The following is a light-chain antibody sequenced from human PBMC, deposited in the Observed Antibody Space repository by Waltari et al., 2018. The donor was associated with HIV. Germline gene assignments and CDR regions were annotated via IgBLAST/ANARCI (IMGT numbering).Light chain of an antibody. V-gene: IGLV2-11*01. J-gene: IGLJ3*02. CDR1: NADVGAYNY. Sequence: QSVLTQPRSLSGSPRQSVTLSCTGTNADVGAYNYVSWYKQHPGKAPKLIIYDVTKRPSGVPDRFSGSKSGNTASLTISGLQAEDEADYYCCSYAGSPWMFGGGTRLTVL. CDR3: CSYAGSPWM. CDR2: DVT.